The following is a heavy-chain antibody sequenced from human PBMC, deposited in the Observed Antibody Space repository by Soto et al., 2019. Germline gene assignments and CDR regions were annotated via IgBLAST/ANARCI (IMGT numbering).Heavy chain of an antibody. CDR3: AKAKQWLVHNYVDY. CDR1: GFTFSSYA. Sequence: EVQLLESGGGLVQPGGSLRLSCAASGFTFSSYAMSWVRQAPGKGLEWGTAISGSGGSTYYADSVKGRFTIPRDISKNTLYLQMNSLRAEDTAVYYCAKAKQWLVHNYVDYWGQGTLVTVSS. V-gene: IGHV3-23*01. D-gene: IGHD6-19*01. J-gene: IGHJ4*02. CDR2: ISGSGGST.